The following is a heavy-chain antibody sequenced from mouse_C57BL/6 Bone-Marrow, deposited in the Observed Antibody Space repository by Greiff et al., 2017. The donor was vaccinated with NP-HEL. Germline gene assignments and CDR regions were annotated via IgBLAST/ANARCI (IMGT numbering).Heavy chain of an antibody. CDR1: GYTFTSYW. J-gene: IGHJ3*01. CDR3: AYDGIFAY. CDR2: IHPNSGST. V-gene: IGHV1-64*01. Sequence: QVHVKQPGAELVKPGASVKLSCKASGYTFTSYWMHWVKQRPGQGLEWIGMIHPNSGSTNYNEKFKSKATLTVDKSSSTAYMQLSSLTSEDSAVYYCAYDGIFAYWGQGTLVTVSA. D-gene: IGHD2-3*01.